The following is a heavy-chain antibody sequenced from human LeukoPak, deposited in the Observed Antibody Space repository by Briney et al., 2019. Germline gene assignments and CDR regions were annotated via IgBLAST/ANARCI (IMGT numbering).Heavy chain of an antibody. CDR2: ISGSGGST. Sequence: PGGSLRLSCAASGFTFSTYAMSWVRQAPGKGLQWVSAISGSGGSTYYADSVKGRFTISRDNSKNTLSLQMNSLRAEDTAIYYCAKSRSGLAVAGRWSEDYDASDIWGQGTMVTVSS. V-gene: IGHV3-23*01. CDR3: AKSRSGLAVAGRWSEDYDASDI. D-gene: IGHD6-19*01. CDR1: GFTFSTYA. J-gene: IGHJ3*02.